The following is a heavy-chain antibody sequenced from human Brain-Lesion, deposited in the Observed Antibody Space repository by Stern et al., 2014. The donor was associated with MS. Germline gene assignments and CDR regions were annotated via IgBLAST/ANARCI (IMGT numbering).Heavy chain of an antibody. J-gene: IGHJ4*02. Sequence: EVQLVESGGGLVKPGGSLRLSCAASGFTFSDSSMFWVRQAPGKGLEWVSCISSNQNYINYADSVKGRFTISRENARKSTSLQMNKLRVEDPAVYYCAAVSPYTSSWYPFFYNRGQGTRVTLSS. CDR3: AAVSPYTSSWYPFFYN. V-gene: IGHV3-21*01. D-gene: IGHD6-13*01. CDR1: GFTFSDSS. CDR2: ISSNQNYI.